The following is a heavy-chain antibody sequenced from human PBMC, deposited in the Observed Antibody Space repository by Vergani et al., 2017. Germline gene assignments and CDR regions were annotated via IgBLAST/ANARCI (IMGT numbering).Heavy chain of an antibody. CDR1: GYSFTSYW. J-gene: IGHJ6*02. V-gene: IGHV5-10-1*03. D-gene: IGHD3-22*01. Sequence: EVQLVQSGAEVKKPGESLRISCKGSGYSFTSYWISWVRQMPGKGLEWMGRIDPSDSYTNYSPSFQGHVTISADKSISTAYLQWSSLKASDTAMYYCARQLVLYYYDSSGYPIYYYYGMDVWGQGTTVTVSS. CDR2: IDPSDSYT. CDR3: ARQLVLYYYDSSGYPIYYYYGMDV.